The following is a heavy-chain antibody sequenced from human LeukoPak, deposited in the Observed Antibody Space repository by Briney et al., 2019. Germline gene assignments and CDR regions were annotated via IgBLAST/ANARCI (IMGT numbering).Heavy chain of an antibody. V-gene: IGHV3-23*01. D-gene: IGHD3-3*01. CDR3: AREEYDDLGY. Sequence: PGGSLRLSCAASGFTFSSYAMSWVRQAPGKGLEWVSAIGSGGTTTYYADSVKGRFTISRDNAKNTLYLQMNSLRAEDTAVYYCAREEYDDLGYWGQGTLVTVSS. CDR2: IGSGGTTT. J-gene: IGHJ4*02. CDR1: GFTFSSYA.